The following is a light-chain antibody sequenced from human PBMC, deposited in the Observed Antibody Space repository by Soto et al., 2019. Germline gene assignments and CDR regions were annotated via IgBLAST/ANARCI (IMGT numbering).Light chain of an antibody. CDR3: SSYTGSSTFV. CDR1: SSDVGGYDY. CDR2: DVN. Sequence: QSALTQPASLSGSPGQSITISCTGTSSDVGGYDYVSWYQQLPGKAPKLLIYDVNNRPSGVSHRFSGSKSGNTASLTISGLQAEDEADYYCSSYTGSSTFVFGTGTKVTV. V-gene: IGLV2-14*01. J-gene: IGLJ1*01.